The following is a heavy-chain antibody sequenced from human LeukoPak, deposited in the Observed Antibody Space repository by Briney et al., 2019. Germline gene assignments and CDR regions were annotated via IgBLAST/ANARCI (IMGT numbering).Heavy chain of an antibody. D-gene: IGHD1-26*01. Sequence: SETLSLTCAVYGGSFSGYYWSWIRQPPGKGLEWIGEIKHSGSTNYNPSLKSRVTISVDTSKNQFSLKLSSVTAADTAVYYCARFLMGATPTDYWGQGTLVTVSS. J-gene: IGHJ4*02. V-gene: IGHV4-34*01. CDR3: ARFLMGATPTDY. CDR1: GGSFSGYY. CDR2: IKHSGST.